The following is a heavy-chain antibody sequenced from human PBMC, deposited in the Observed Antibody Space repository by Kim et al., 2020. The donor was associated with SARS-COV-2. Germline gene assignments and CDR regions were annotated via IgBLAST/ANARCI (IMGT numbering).Heavy chain of an antibody. V-gene: IGHV4-39*07. Sequence: SETLSLTCTVSGGSISSSSYYWGWIRQPPGKGLEWIGSIYYSGSTYYNPSLKSRVTISVDTSKNQFSLKLSSVTAADTAVYYCARERRYDYVWGSYRKALYFDYWGQGTLVTVSS. CDR1: GGSISSSSYY. J-gene: IGHJ4*02. CDR2: IYYSGST. CDR3: ARERRYDYVWGSYRKALYFDY. D-gene: IGHD3-16*02.